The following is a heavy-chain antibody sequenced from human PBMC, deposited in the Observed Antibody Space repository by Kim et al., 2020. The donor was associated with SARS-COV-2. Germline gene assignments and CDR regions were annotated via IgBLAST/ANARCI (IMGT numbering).Heavy chain of an antibody. Sequence: GGSLRLSCAASGFTFSSYAMHWVRQAPGKGLEWVAVISYDGSNKYYADSVKGRFTISRDNSKNTLYLQMNSLRAEDTAVYYCARGSGSYNHYYYGMDVWG. V-gene: IGHV3-30-3*01. CDR1: GFTFSSYA. CDR2: ISYDGSNK. CDR3: ARGSGSYNHYYYGMDV. J-gene: IGHJ6*01. D-gene: IGHD1-26*01.